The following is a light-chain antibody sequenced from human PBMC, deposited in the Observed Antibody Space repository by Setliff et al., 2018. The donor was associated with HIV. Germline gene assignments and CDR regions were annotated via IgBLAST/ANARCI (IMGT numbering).Light chain of an antibody. J-gene: IGLJ2*01. V-gene: IGLV2-23*03. CDR2: EGS. CDR1: SSDVGSYNL. CDR3: CSYVSSSTFPVL. Sequence: QSVLTQPASVSGSPGQSITISCTGTSSDVGSYNLVSWYQQHPGKAPKLMIYEGSKRPSGVSNRFSASKSGNTASLTISGLQSEDEGDYYCCSYVSSSTFPVLFGGGTKSPS.